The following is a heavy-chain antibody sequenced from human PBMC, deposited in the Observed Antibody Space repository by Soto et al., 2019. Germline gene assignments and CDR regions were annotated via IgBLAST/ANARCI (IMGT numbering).Heavy chain of an antibody. J-gene: IGHJ4*02. CDR2: IKRDGSSI. CDR3: ARDGGRGGDLDY. D-gene: IGHD2-21*02. CDR1: GFTFSNYW. Sequence: EVQLVESGGGLVQPGGSLRLSCAASGFTFSNYWMDWVRQAPGKGLVWVARIKRDGSSISYADSVKGRVTISRDNAKKTLYLQMNSLRAEDTAVYYWARDGGRGGDLDYWGQGTLVSVSS. V-gene: IGHV3-74*01.